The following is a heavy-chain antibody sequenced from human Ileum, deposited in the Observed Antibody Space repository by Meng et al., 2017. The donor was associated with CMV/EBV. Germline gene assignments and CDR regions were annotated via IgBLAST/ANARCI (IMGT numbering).Heavy chain of an antibody. CDR1: GNHFPGYY. CDR2: INPSSGGT. CDR3: AREDDDVFDY. J-gene: IGHJ4*02. V-gene: IGHV1-2*02. D-gene: IGHD1-1*01. Sequence: ACEASGNHFPGYYMHWVRQAPGQGPEWMGWINPSSGGTNFAQKFLGRVALTRDTAITTAYMEMTGLRSDDTAVYYCAREDDDVFDYWGQGTLVTVSS.